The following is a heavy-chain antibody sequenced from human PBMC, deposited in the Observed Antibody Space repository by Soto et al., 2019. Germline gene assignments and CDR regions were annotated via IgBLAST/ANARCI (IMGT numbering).Heavy chain of an antibody. D-gene: IGHD3-10*01. V-gene: IGHV3-74*01. CDR2: IYNHGTYS. CDR3: TRGPRPISTGTGAY. J-gene: IGHJ4*02. Sequence: GGSLRLSCAASGFIFKMYWMHWVRQSPGKGLVWISRIYNHGTYSDYGDSVRGRFTISRDNVNDTLYLQMNNLRAEDSGLYYCTRGPRPISTGTGAYWGQGTQVTVSS. CDR1: GFIFKMYW.